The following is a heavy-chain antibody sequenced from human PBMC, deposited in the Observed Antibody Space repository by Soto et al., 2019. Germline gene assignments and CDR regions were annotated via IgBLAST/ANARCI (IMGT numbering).Heavy chain of an antibody. Sequence: GGSLRLSCAASGFTFSNAWMSWVRQAPGKGLEWVGRIKSKTDGGTTDYAAPVKGRFTISRDDSKNTLYLQMNSLKTEDTAVYYCTTDLDPTVLLWFGARFDYWGQGTLVTVSS. J-gene: IGHJ4*02. CDR1: GFTFSNAW. CDR2: IKSKTDGGTT. D-gene: IGHD3-10*01. V-gene: IGHV3-15*01. CDR3: TTDLDPTVLLWFGARFDY.